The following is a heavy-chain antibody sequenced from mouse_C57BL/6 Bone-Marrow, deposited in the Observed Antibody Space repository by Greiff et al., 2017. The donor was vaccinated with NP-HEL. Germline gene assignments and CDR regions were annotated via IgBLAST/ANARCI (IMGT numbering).Heavy chain of an antibody. D-gene: IGHD4-1*01. J-gene: IGHJ2*01. V-gene: IGHV5-6*01. CDR2: ISSGGSYT. CDR1: GFTFSSYG. Sequence: DVHLVESGGDLVKPGGSLKLSCAASGFTFSSYGMSWVRQTPDKRLEWVATISSGGSYTYYPDSVKGRFTISRDNAKNTLYLQMSSLKSEDTAMYYCARQLTGTGYWGQGTTLTVSS. CDR3: ARQLTGTGY.